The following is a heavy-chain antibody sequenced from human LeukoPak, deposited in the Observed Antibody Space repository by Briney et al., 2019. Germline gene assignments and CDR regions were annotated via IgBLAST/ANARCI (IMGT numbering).Heavy chain of an antibody. V-gene: IGHV1-2*02. D-gene: IGHD3-22*01. J-gene: IGHJ4*02. CDR3: ARAQDYYDSSGYPDY. CDR1: GYTFTGYY. CDR2: INPNSGGT. Sequence: PSVKGSSKASGYTFTGYYMHWVRQAPGQGLEWMGWINPNSGGTNYAQKFQGRVTMTRDTSISTAYMELSRLRSDDTAVYYCARAQDYYDSSGYPDYWGQGTLVTVSS.